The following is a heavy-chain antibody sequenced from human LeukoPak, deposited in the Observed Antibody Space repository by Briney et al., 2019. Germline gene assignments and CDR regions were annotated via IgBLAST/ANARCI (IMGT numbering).Heavy chain of an antibody. CDR3: ARDNVPGQLVVNNAFDI. CDR1: GGTFSSYA. J-gene: IGHJ3*02. D-gene: IGHD3-10*01. V-gene: IGHV1-69*06. Sequence: SVKVSCKASGGTFSSYAISWVRQAPGQGLEWMGGIIPIFGTANYAQKFQGRVTITADKSTSTAYMELSSLRAEDTALYYCARDNVPGQLVVNNAFDIWGQGTMVTVSS. CDR2: IIPIFGTA.